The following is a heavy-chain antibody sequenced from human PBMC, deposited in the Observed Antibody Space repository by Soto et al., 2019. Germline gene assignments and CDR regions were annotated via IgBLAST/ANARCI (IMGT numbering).Heavy chain of an antibody. Sequence: QVQLVQSGAEVKKPASSVKVSCTAPGGTFSTYAISWVRQAPGQGLEWMGGIIPMFGTANYAQRFQDRVTITADESTNTVYMELSSLRSEDTAVYFCASGIQLWLRRINNGYSGWGQGTLVTVSS. CDR2: IIPMFGTA. V-gene: IGHV1-69*12. CDR1: GGTFSTYA. J-gene: IGHJ4*02. CDR3: ASGIQLWLRRINNGYSG. D-gene: IGHD5-18*01.